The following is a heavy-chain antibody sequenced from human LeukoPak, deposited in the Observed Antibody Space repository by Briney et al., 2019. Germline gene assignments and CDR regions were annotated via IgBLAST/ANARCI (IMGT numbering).Heavy chain of an antibody. J-gene: IGHJ5*02. CDR3: ARRAIAARLSGRNWFDP. V-gene: IGHV5-51*01. Sequence: GESLKISCKGSGYSFTSYWIGWVRQMPGKGLEWMGIIYPGDSDTRYSPSFQGQVTISADKSISTAYLQWSSLKASDTAMYYCARRAIAARLSGRNWFDPWGQGTLVTVSS. CDR2: IYPGDSDT. D-gene: IGHD6-6*01. CDR1: GYSFTSYW.